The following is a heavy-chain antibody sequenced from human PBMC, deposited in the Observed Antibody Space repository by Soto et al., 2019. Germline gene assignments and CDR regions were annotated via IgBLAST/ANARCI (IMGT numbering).Heavy chain of an antibody. V-gene: IGHV1-18*01. Sequence: ASVKVSCKASGYTFTSYGISWVRQAPGQGLEWMGWISAYNGNINYAQKLQGRVTMTTDTSTSTAYMELRSLRSDDTAVYYCARVGRFGELLSGIDYWGQGTLVTVSS. D-gene: IGHD3-10*01. CDR3: ARVGRFGELLSGIDY. CDR1: GYTFTSYG. CDR2: ISAYNGNI. J-gene: IGHJ4*02.